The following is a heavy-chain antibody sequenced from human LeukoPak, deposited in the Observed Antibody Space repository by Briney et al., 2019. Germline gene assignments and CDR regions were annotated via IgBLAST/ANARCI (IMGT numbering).Heavy chain of an antibody. Sequence: PGGSLRLSCAASGFTFSSYSMNWVRQTPGKGLEWVSYISTSSGTIYYADSVKGRFSISRDNAKNSLYLQMNSLRAEDTAVYYCVRGGLDHWGQGALVTVSS. V-gene: IGHV3-48*04. CDR2: ISTSSGTI. CDR3: VRGGLDH. CDR1: GFTFSSYS. D-gene: IGHD5-12*01. J-gene: IGHJ4*02.